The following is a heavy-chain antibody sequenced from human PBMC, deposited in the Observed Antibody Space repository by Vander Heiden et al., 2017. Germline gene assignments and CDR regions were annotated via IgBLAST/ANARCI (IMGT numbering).Heavy chain of an antibody. V-gene: IGHV3-7*01. Sequence: EVQLVESGGDLVQPGGSLRLSCAPSGFTFSNYWMTWVRQAPGKGWEWVANINQDGSITYYLDSMKGRFIISRDNSKSSLYLQLNSLRAEDTAIYYCARIGYSSSSLDYWGQGTLVTVSS. CDR2: INQDGSIT. CDR3: ARIGYSSSSLDY. J-gene: IGHJ4*02. D-gene: IGHD6-6*01. CDR1: GFTFSNYW.